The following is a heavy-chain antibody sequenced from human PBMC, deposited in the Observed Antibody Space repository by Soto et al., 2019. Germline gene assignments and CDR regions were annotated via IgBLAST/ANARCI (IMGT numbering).Heavy chain of an antibody. D-gene: IGHD3-16*01. CDR3: ARDRGGYFDY. Sequence: PGGSLRLSCAASGFTLSSYSMTWVRQAPGKRLEWVSDIGGSGSTTHYADSVKGRFTISKDNVKISLYLQMNSLRDEDTAVYYCARDRGGYFDYWGQGTLVTVSS. CDR2: IGGSGSTT. CDR1: GFTLSSYS. J-gene: IGHJ4*02. V-gene: IGHV3-48*02.